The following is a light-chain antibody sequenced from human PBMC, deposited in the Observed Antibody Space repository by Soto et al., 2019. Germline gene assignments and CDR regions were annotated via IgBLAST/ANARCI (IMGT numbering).Light chain of an antibody. Sequence: QSVLTQPPSASGTPGQRVTISCSGTTSNIGSNTVSWYQHLPGTAPKLLIYSNDQRPSGVPDRFSGSKSGTSASLAISGLQSEDEADYHCCSFAGRSTFVFGGGTKVTVL. J-gene: IGLJ3*02. CDR2: SND. V-gene: IGLV1-44*01. CDR1: TSNIGSNT. CDR3: CSFAGRSTFV.